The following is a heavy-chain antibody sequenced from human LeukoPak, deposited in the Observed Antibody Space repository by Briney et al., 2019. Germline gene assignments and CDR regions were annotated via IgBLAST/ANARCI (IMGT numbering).Heavy chain of an antibody. J-gene: IGHJ4*02. V-gene: IGHV3-23*01. Sequence: GGSLRLSCAASGFTVSSNYMSWVRQAPGKGLEWVSAISGSGGSTYYADSVKGRFTISRDNSKNTLYLQMNSLRAEDTAVYYCAKGSSWYLYFDYWGQGTLVTVSS. CDR2: ISGSGGST. D-gene: IGHD6-13*01. CDR1: GFTVSSNY. CDR3: AKGSSWYLYFDY.